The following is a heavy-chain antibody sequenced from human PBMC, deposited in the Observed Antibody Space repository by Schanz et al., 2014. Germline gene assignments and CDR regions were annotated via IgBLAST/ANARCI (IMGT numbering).Heavy chain of an antibody. D-gene: IGHD5-12*01. CDR1: GYTFTDYG. J-gene: IGHJ5*02. CDR3: ARGPLGTSP. V-gene: IGHV1-18*01. Sequence: QVQVVQSGAEVKKPGASVKVSCKASGYTFTDYGVIWVRQAPGQGLEWMGWISAYNGNTNYAQKLQGRVTMTADTSTSTAYMELSSLKSEDTAVYYCARGPLGTSPWGQGTLVTVSS. CDR2: ISAYNGNT.